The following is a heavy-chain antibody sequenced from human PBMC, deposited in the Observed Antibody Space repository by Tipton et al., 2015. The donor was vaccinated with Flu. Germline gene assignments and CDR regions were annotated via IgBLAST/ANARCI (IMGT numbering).Heavy chain of an antibody. CDR2: ISSNGGST. CDR1: GFTFSSYA. Sequence: SLRLSCAASGFTFSSYAMHWVRQAPGKGLEYVSAISSNGGSTYYANSVKGRFTISRDNSKNTLYLQMGSLRAEDMAVYYCARRRAGSPFDCWGQGTLVTVSS. V-gene: IGHV3-64*01. CDR3: ARRRAGSPFDC. D-gene: IGHD6-25*01. J-gene: IGHJ4*02.